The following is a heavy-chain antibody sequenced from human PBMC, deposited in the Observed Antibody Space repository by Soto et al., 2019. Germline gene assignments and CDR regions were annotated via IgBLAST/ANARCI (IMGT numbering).Heavy chain of an antibody. D-gene: IGHD3-22*01. CDR3: ARGGPVGYIDY. Sequence: QTLSLTCGISMDSVSSNNAACKLIRQSPSRGVGWLGRTYYWSKWYNHYAVYVKSRITVTPDTSKNQSSLQLSTVSPEDTAVYYCARGGPVGYIDYWGQGALVTVYS. CDR1: MDSVSSNNAA. V-gene: IGHV6-1*01. CDR2: TYYWSKWYN. J-gene: IGHJ4*02.